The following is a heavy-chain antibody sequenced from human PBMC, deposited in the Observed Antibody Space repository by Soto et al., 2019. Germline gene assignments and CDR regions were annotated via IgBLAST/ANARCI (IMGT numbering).Heavy chain of an antibody. J-gene: IGHJ5*02. CDR3: ARDPHEFWTSYWFDP. CDR1: GYTFNTYG. V-gene: IGHV1-18*01. D-gene: IGHD3-3*01. Sequence: ASVKVSCKASGYTFNTYGINGVRQAPGQGLELMGWISAYDGKTTDAEKSQGRVTLTTDTSTSTAYMELRSLRSDDTAIYYCARDPHEFWTSYWFDPWGQGTPVTVSS. CDR2: ISAYDGKT.